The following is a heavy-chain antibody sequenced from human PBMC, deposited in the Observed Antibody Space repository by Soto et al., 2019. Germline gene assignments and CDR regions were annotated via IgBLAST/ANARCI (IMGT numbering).Heavy chain of an antibody. CDR2: IIPIFDTA. J-gene: IGHJ5*02. CDR3: ATEHDTSNLYHWFAP. CDR1: GGTLSDYT. Sequence: QVQLVQSGAEVKKPGSSVKVSCKASGGTLSDYTINWVRQAPGQGLEWMGGIIPIFDTANYAQKFQGRVTITADESTSTVYMELSSLRSEDTAVYYCATEHDTSNLYHWFAPWGQGTLVTVSS. V-gene: IGHV1-69*12. D-gene: IGHD2-2*01.